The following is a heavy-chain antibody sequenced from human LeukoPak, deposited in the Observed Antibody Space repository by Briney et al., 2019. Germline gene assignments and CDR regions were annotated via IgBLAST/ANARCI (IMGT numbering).Heavy chain of an antibody. CDR2: FCGGGTSE. J-gene: IGHJ3*02. V-gene: IGHV3-23*01. Sequence: GGSLRLSCTASGFTFSAYAMLWVRQAPGKGPEWVSAFCGGGTSEFYADTVKGRFRISRDNSKDTLFLQMNSLRAEDTAVYYCARDPNGDYIGAFDMWGPGTMVTVSS. CDR1: GFTFSAYA. D-gene: IGHD4-17*01. CDR3: ARDPNGDYIGAFDM.